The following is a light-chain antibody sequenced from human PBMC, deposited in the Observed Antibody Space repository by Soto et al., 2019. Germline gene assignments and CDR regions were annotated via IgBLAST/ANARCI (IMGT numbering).Light chain of an antibody. Sequence: QSALTQPASVSGSPGQSITISCTGTSSDVGGYNYVSWYQQHPGKAPKLMIYEVSNRPSGVSNRFSGSKSGNTASLTISGPQAEHEADYYCSSYTSSSIDYVFGTGTKVTVL. CDR2: EVS. J-gene: IGLJ1*01. CDR1: SSDVGGYNY. V-gene: IGLV2-14*01. CDR3: SSYTSSSIDYV.